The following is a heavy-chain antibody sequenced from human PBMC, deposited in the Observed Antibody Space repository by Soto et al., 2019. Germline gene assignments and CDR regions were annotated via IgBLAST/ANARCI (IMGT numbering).Heavy chain of an antibody. CDR3: AHRVLRTVFGLVTTTAIYFDF. D-gene: IGHD3-3*01. V-gene: IGHV2-5*02. CDR1: GFSLTTSGVG. CDR2: IYWEDDK. Sequence: QITLNESGPTQVKPRQTLTLTCTFSGFSLTTSGVGVGWIRQSPGKAPEWLARIYWEDDKRYSPSLKSRLTITRDTSKNQVVLTMADLDPADTATYYCAHRVLRTVFGLVTTTAIYFDFWGQGTPVAVSS. J-gene: IGHJ4*02.